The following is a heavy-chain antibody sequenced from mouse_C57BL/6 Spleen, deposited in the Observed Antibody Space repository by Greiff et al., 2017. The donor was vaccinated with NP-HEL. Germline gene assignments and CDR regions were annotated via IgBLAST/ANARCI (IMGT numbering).Heavy chain of an antibody. CDR3: ARQNYGSSLDY. J-gene: IGHJ2*01. CDR1: GFTFSSYT. V-gene: IGHV5-9*01. Sequence: DVMLVESGGGLVKPGGSLKLSCAASGFTFSSYTMSWVRQTPEKRLEWVATISGGGGNTYYPDSVKGRFTISRDNAKNTLYLQMSSLRSEDTALYYCARQNYGSSLDYWGQGTTLTVSS. D-gene: IGHD1-1*01. CDR2: ISGGGGNT.